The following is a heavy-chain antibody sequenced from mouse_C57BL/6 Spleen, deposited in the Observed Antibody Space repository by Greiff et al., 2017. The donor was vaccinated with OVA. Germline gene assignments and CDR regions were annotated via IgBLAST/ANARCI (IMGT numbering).Heavy chain of an antibody. J-gene: IGHJ3*01. V-gene: IGHV5-17*01. CDR3: ARPSDGYYPFAY. Sequence: EVMLVESGGGLVQPGGSLKLSCAASGFTFSDYGMHWVRQAPEKGLEWVAYISSGSSTIYYADTVKGRFPISRDNAKNTLFLQMTSLRSEDTAMYYCARPSDGYYPFAYWGQGTLVTVSA. CDR1: GFTFSDYG. D-gene: IGHD2-3*01. CDR2: ISSGSSTI.